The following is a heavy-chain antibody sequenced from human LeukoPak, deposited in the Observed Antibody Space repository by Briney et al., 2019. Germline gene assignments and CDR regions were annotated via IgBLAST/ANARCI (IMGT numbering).Heavy chain of an antibody. Sequence: GGTLRLSCAASGFTFSSYAMHWVRQAPGKGLEWVAVISYDGSNKYYADSVKGRFTISRDNSKNTLYLQMNSLRAEDTAVYYCAKDRPVAGGPAFDYWGQGTLVTVSS. CDR3: AKDRPVAGGPAFDY. J-gene: IGHJ4*02. D-gene: IGHD6-19*01. CDR2: ISYDGSNK. CDR1: GFTFSSYA. V-gene: IGHV3-30-3*01.